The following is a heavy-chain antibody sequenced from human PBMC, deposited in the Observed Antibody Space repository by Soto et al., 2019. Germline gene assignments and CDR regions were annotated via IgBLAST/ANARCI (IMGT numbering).Heavy chain of an antibody. D-gene: IGHD3-10*01. J-gene: IGHJ6*02. CDR3: ARVGGWGRWFGELGLYYGMDV. CDR2: INAGNGNT. Sequence: ASVKVSCKASGYTFTSYAMHWVRQAPGQRLEWMGWINAGNGNTKYSQKFQGRVTITRDTSASTAYMELSSLRSEDTAVYYCARVGGWGRWFGELGLYYGMDVWGQGTTVTVSS. CDR1: GYTFTSYA. V-gene: IGHV1-3*01.